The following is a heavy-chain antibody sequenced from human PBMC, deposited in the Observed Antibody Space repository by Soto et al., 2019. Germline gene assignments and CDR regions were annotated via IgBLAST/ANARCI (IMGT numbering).Heavy chain of an antibody. CDR2: ISGSGGST. Sequence: HGGSLTLSCAASGLTVCSYAVSWVRQTPGKGPEWVSAISGSGGSTYYADSVKGRFTISRDNSMNALYLQMNSLRIEDTAVYYCAHPRGYGVFDAYDIWGQGTTVTVSS. CDR3: AHPRGYGVFDAYDI. J-gene: IGHJ3*02. CDR1: GLTVCSYA. V-gene: IGHV3-23*01. D-gene: IGHD4-17*01.